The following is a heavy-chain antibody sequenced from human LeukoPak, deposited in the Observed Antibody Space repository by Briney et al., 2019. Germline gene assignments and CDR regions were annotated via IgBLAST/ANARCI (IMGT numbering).Heavy chain of an antibody. V-gene: IGHV4-61*02. Sequence: PSQTLSLTCTVSGDSISSGDYYWSWIRQPAGKGLEWIGRISSSGSTNYNPSLKSRVTISVDTSKNQFSLKLSSVTAADTALYYCARDEGGMWDAGAFDVWGQGTMVTVSS. J-gene: IGHJ3*01. CDR3: ARDEGGMWDAGAFDV. D-gene: IGHD1-26*01. CDR2: ISSSGST. CDR1: GDSISSGDYY.